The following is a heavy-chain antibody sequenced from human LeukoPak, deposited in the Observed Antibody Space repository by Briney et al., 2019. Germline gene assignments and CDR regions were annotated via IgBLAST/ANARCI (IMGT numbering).Heavy chain of an antibody. CDR3: TRSGSSYYFAY. V-gene: IGHV3-73*01. J-gene: IGHJ4*02. CDR1: GFTFSGSA. CDR2: IRSKANSYAT. Sequence: GGSLRLSCAAPGFTFSGSAMHWVRQASGKGLEWVGRIRSKANSYATAYAASVKGRFTISRDDSKNTAYLQMNSLKTEDTAVYYCTRSGSSYYFAYWGQGTLVTVSS. D-gene: IGHD1-26*01.